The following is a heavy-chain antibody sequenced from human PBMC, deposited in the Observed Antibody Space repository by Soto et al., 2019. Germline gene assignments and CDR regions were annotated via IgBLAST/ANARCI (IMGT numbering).Heavy chain of an antibody. J-gene: IGHJ4*02. CDR3: ARDGFEAVNCDF. D-gene: IGHD6-19*01. CDR1: GFTFSRYW. V-gene: IGHV3-7*01. Sequence: EVQLVESGGGLVQPGGSLRLSCAASGFTFSRYWMNWVRQVPGKGLEWVANIKQDGSEKYYVDSVKGRFTISRDNAKNSAYLQMNSLRAEDTAVYYCARDGFEAVNCDFLCQGTLVTVTS. CDR2: IKQDGSEK.